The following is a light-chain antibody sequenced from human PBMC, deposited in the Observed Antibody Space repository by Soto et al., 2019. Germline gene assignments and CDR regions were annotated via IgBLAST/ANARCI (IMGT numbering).Light chain of an antibody. CDR2: GAA. Sequence: EIVLSQSPGTLSLSPGERATLSCRASQSVTSTSLSWYQQKTGQAPRLLIYGAANRATGIPDRFSGSGSGTDFTLTISRLEPEDFAVYYCQQYGSSPRTFGQGTKVEIK. J-gene: IGKJ1*01. V-gene: IGKV3-20*01. CDR3: QQYGSSPRT. CDR1: QSVTSTS.